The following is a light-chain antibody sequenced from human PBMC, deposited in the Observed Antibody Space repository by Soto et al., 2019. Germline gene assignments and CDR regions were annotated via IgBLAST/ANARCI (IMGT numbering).Light chain of an antibody. Sequence: EISLTQSPGALSLSPGERATLSCRASQSFSSSYLAWYQQKRGQAPRLLIYGASTRATGIPDRFSGSGSGTDFTLTISRLEPEDFAVYYCQYYGSSPRTFGQGTKVDIK. V-gene: IGKV3-20*01. CDR1: QSFSSSY. J-gene: IGKJ1*01. CDR2: GAS. CDR3: QYYGSSPRT.